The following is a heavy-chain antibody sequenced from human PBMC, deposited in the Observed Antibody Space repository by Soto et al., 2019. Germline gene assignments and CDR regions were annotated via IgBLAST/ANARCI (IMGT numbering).Heavy chain of an antibody. D-gene: IGHD1-1*01. CDR2: ISSSTNSV. V-gene: IGHV3-21*01. CDR1: GFTFNSYT. CDR3: AKDRHETTALAPYNWLES. Sequence: VQLVESGGGLVKPGGSLRLSCAASGFTFNSYTMSWVRQAPGKGLEWVSSISSSTNSVYYASSVKGRFTISRDNAKNSLYLQMNSLTAEDTAVYYCAKDRHETTALAPYNWLESWGQGTLVTVSS. J-gene: IGHJ5*01.